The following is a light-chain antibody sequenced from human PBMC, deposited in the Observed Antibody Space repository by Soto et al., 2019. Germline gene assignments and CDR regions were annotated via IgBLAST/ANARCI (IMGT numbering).Light chain of an antibody. Sequence: QSVLTQPASVSGSPGQSITISCSGTSSDVINYNLVSWYQQHPGKAPKLLLYEVVKRPSGISNRFSGSTSANTASLTISGFQAEDEGDYYCCSSAGAITPHVFGTGTKVTVL. J-gene: IGLJ1*01. V-gene: IGLV2-23*02. CDR3: CSSAGAITPHV. CDR2: EVV. CDR1: SSDVINYNL.